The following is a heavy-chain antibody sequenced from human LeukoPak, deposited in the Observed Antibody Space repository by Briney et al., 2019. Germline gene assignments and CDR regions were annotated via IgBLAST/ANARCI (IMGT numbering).Heavy chain of an antibody. CDR2: IYYSGNT. J-gene: IGHJ4*02. CDR3: TRTDSATAIDH. D-gene: IGHD2-21*02. V-gene: IGHV4-59*01. Sequence: SETLSLTCTVSGGSISTYYWSWIRQPPGKGLEWIGYIYYSGNTNYNPSLRSRVIISLNTSKSQFSLKLSSVTAADTAVYYCTRTDSATAIDHWGQGTLVTVSS. CDR1: GGSISTYY.